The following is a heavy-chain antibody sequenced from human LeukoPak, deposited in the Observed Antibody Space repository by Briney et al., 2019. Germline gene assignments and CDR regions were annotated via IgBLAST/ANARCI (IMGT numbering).Heavy chain of an antibody. J-gene: IGHJ4*02. CDR3: ATYRQVLLPFES. D-gene: IGHD2-8*02. CDR2: IFPSGGEI. Sequence: GGSLRLSCAASGFTFSTFAMIWVRQPPGKGLEWVASIFPSGGEIHYADSVRGRFTISRDNSKSTLSLQMNSLRAEDTAIYYCATYRQVLLPFESWGQGTLVTVSS. CDR1: GFTFSTFA. V-gene: IGHV3-23*01.